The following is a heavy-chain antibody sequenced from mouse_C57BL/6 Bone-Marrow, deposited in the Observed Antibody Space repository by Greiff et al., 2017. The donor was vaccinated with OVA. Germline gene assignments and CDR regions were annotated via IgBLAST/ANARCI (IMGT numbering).Heavy chain of an antibody. CDR2: FYPGSGSI. V-gene: IGHV1-62-2*01. CDR1: GYTFTEYT. J-gene: IGHJ1*03. CDR3: ARHEDWQLGRYWYFDV. D-gene: IGHD4-1*02. Sequence: VKLQESGAELVKPGASVKLSCKDSGYTFTEYTIHWVKQRSGQGLEWIGWFYPGSGSIKYNEKFKDKATLTADKSSSTVYMELSRLTSEDSAVYFCARHEDWQLGRYWYFDVWGTGTTVTVSS.